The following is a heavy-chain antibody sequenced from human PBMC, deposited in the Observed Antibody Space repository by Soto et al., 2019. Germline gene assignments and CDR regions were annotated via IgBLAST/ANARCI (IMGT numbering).Heavy chain of an antibody. V-gene: IGHV4-39*01. CDR2: IYYSGST. Sequence: SETLSLTSTVSGGKISSSGYYWGWIRQPPGKGLEWIGSIYYSGSTYYNPSLKSRVTISVATSKKQFSLTLSSVTAAATAVYYWARQESSGYDQGLADYWGQGILVTVSS. CDR1: GGKISSSGYY. CDR3: ARQESSGYDQGLADY. D-gene: IGHD3-22*01. J-gene: IGHJ4*02.